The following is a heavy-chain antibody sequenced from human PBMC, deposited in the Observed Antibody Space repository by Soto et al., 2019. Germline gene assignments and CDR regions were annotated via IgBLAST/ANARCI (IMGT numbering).Heavy chain of an antibody. CDR1: GGSISGGGYS. CDR2: INHIGST. D-gene: IGHD2-2*01. CDR3: ARVPDR. V-gene: IGHV4-30-2*01. Sequence: QLQLQESGSGLVKPSQTLSLPCAVSGGSISGGGYSWGWFRQPPGKGRERIGYINHIGSTYYNPSLKSRVTISVDRSKNQFSLKLSSVTAADTAVYYCARVPDRWGQGTLVTVSS. J-gene: IGHJ5*02.